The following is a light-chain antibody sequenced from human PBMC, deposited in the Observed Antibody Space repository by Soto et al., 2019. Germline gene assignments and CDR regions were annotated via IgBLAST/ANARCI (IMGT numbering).Light chain of an antibody. CDR3: SSFTSSATDV. J-gene: IGLJ1*01. V-gene: IGLV2-14*03. CDR1: SSDVGFSNY. Sequence: QSVLTQPASVSGSPGQSITISCTGTSSDVGFSNYIFWYQQHPGKAPKLIISDVSNRPSGVSNRFSGSKSANTASLTISGLQAEDEADYYCSSFTSSATDVFGSGTRSPS. CDR2: DVS.